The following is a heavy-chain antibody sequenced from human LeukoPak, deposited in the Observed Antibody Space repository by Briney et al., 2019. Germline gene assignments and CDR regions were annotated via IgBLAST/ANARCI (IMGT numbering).Heavy chain of an antibody. V-gene: IGHV4-34*01. D-gene: IGHD6-6*01. J-gene: IGHJ4*02. CDR1: GGSFSGYY. Sequence: RSSETLSLTCAVYGGSFSGYYWSWIRQPPGKGLEWIGEINHSGSTNYNPSLKSRVTISVDTSKNQFSLKLSSVTAADTAVYYCATLPIAARAFDYWGQGTLVTVSS. CDR2: INHSGST. CDR3: ATLPIAARAFDY.